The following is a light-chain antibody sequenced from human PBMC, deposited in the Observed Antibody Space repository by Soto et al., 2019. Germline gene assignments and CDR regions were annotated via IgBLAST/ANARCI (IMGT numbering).Light chain of an antibody. CDR1: QAITND. CDR2: AAS. J-gene: IGKJ1*01. V-gene: IGKV1-27*01. CDR3: QKYNRAPET. Sequence: DIQMTQSPSSLSASVGDRVTITCRASQAITNDLAWYQQKPGKVPKLLIYAASTLQSGVPSRFSGSGSGTDFTLTISSLQPEDVATYYCQKYNRAPETFGQGTKVEIK.